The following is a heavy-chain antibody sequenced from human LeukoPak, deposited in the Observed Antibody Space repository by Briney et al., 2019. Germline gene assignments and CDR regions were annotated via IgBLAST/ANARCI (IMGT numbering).Heavy chain of an antibody. CDR2: ISTNGGST. V-gene: IGHV3-64D*09. D-gene: IGHD1-26*01. J-gene: IGHJ4*02. Sequence: GGSLRLSCSASGFTFSNYGIHWVRQAPGKGLEYVSAISTNGGSTYYADSVEGRFTISRDNSKNTLYLQMSSLRAEDTATYYCVKDLSGSYTFDYWGQGTLVTVSS. CDR1: GFTFSNYG. CDR3: VKDLSGSYTFDY.